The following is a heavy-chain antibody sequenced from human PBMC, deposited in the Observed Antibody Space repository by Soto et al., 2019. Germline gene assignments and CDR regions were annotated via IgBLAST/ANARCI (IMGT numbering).Heavy chain of an antibody. J-gene: IGHJ4*02. CDR2: IDYSGNT. V-gene: IGHV4-61*01. D-gene: IGHD5-18*01. CDR1: GDSVSSRSYY. CDR3: ARDIRGYSRAFDY. Sequence: SETLSLTCTVSGDSVSSRSYYWTWVRQPPGKGLEWIGYIDYSGNTNYDPSLQSRVTMSLDTSKNQFSPKLTSVTAADTAFYYCARDIRGYSRAFDYWGQGIMVTVSS.